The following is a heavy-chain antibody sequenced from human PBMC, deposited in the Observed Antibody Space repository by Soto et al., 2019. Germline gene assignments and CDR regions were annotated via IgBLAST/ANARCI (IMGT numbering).Heavy chain of an antibody. CDR2: INAGNGNT. Sequence: QAQLVQSGAEEKKPGASVKVSCKASGYTFTSYAMHWVRQAPGQRLEWMGWINAGNGNTKYSQKLQGRVTITNDTSAITASMDLSRLRSEDTAVYYCARSPSLFIDYWGQGTLGTVSS. CDR1: GYTFTSYA. D-gene: IGHD2-2*01. CDR3: ARSPSLFIDY. J-gene: IGHJ4*02. V-gene: IGHV1-3*05.